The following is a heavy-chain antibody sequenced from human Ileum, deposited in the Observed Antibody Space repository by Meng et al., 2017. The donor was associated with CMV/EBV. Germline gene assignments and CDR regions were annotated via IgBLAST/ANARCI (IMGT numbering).Heavy chain of an antibody. CDR2: IKQDGSET. D-gene: IGHD2-8*02. Sequence: GESLKISCAASGFTFRSYWMSWVRQAPGKGLEWVANIKQDGSETYYVDSVKGRFTISRDNAKNSLYLQMNSLRAEDTAVYYCATYCTVTVCRAFDIWGQGTMVTVSS. CDR3: ATYCTVTVCRAFDI. CDR1: GFTFRSYW. J-gene: IGHJ3*02. V-gene: IGHV3-7*01.